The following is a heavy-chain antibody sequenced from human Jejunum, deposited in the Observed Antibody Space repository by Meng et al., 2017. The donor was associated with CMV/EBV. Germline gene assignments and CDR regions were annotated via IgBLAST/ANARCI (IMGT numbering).Heavy chain of an antibody. J-gene: IGHJ2*01. V-gene: IGHV4-61*01. Sequence: SGSYYWTRIRQPPGKGMEWIGYIYYSGSTNYNPSLKSRVTVSLDTSKNQFSLKLKSVTAADTAVYYCARAGRYCSSTSCSNWYFDLWGRGTLVTVSS. D-gene: IGHD2-2*01. CDR1: SGSYY. CDR2: IYYSGST. CDR3: ARAGRYCSSTSCSNWYFDL.